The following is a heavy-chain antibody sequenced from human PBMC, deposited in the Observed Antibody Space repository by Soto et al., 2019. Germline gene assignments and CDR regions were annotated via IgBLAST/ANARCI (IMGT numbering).Heavy chain of an antibody. D-gene: IGHD7-27*01. Sequence: QVQLVESGGGVVQPGRSLRLSCAASGFTLNRYTMHWVRQAPGKGLQWVALISFDGRKRDYADSVKGRFTISRDISKNTLYLQMNSLSAEDTARYYCARDETGDFDYWGQGTLVTVSS. J-gene: IGHJ4*02. V-gene: IGHV3-30*04. CDR1: GFTLNRYT. CDR3: ARDETGDFDY. CDR2: ISFDGRKR.